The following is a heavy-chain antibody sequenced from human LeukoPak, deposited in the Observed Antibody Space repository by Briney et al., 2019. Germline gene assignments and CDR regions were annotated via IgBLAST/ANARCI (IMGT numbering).Heavy chain of an antibody. CDR3: ARGTRNYYDSSGYSFDY. CDR2: INHSGST. D-gene: IGHD3-22*01. V-gene: IGHV4-34*01. CDR1: GGSFSGYY. J-gene: IGHJ4*02. Sequence: SETLSLTCAVYGGSFSGYYWSWIRQPPGKGLEWIGEINHSGSTNYNPSLKSRVTISGDTSKNQFSLKLSSVTAADTAVYYCARGTRNYYDSSGYSFDYWGQGTLVTVSS.